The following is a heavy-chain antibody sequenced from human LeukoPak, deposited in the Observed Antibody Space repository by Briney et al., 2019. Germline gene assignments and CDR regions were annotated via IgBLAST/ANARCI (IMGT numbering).Heavy chain of an antibody. V-gene: IGHV1-2*02. CDR3: ARDVSRSRDY. Sequence: ASVKVSCKASGYTFTGYYLHWVRQAPGQGLEWMGWINPNSGVTNYAQKFQGRVTLTRDTSITTAYMELSGLNSDDTAVYYCARDVSRSRDYWGQGTLVTVSS. D-gene: IGHD2-8*01. CDR1: GYTFTGYY. J-gene: IGHJ4*02. CDR2: INPNSGVT.